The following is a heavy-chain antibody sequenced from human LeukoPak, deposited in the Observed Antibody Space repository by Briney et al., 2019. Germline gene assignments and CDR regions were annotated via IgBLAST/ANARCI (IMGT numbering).Heavy chain of an antibody. J-gene: IGHJ4*02. CDR2: ISGSDHRT. CDR1: GFTFSSYG. CDR3: AKDWGEYFDYVWGSFTSFDS. D-gene: IGHD3-16*01. V-gene: IGHV3-23*01. Sequence: PGGSLRLSCAASGFTFSSYGVSWVRQAPGKGLEWVSGISGSDHRTYYADSVKGRFTISRDNSKSTLYLQMNSLRAEDTAVYYCAKDWGEYFDYVWGSFTSFDSWGQGTLVTVSS.